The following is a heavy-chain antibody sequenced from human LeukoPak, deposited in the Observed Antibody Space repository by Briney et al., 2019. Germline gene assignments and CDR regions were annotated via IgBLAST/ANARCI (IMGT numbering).Heavy chain of an antibody. D-gene: IGHD1-26*01. Sequence: GGSLRLSCAASGFTFSSYAMSWVRQAPGKGLEWVSAISGSGGSTYYADSVKGRFTISRDNSKNTQYLQRNSLRAEDTAVYYCAKVNGGSGSYHSLRYFQHWGQGTLVTVSS. CDR1: GFTFSSYA. V-gene: IGHV3-23*01. CDR2: ISGSGGST. CDR3: AKVNGGSGSYHSLRYFQH. J-gene: IGHJ1*01.